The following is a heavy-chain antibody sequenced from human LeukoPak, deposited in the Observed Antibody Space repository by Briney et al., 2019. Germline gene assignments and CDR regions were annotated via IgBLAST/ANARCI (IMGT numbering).Heavy chain of an antibody. Sequence: GGSLRLSCAASGFTFSDSYMSWIRQAPGKGLEWVSYISSSGSTIYYADSVKGRFTISRDNAKNSLYLQMNSLRAEDTAVYYCARAIVLVHGQPAYFDYWGQGTLVTVSS. V-gene: IGHV3-11*01. J-gene: IGHJ4*02. CDR3: ARAIVLVHGQPAYFDY. CDR2: ISSSGSTI. CDR1: GFTFSDSY. D-gene: IGHD2-8*02.